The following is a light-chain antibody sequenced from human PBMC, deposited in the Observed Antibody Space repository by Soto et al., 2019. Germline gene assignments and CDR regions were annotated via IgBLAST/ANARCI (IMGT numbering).Light chain of an antibody. Sequence: DIQMTQSPSTLSASVGDRVTITCRASQSISRWLVWYQQKPGKAPKLLIYDASNLESGVPSRFSGSGSGTEFTLTISSLQPDHLATYYCQQYNSYPWTFGQGTKVEIK. CDR1: QSISRW. CDR3: QQYNSYPWT. J-gene: IGKJ1*01. CDR2: DAS. V-gene: IGKV1-5*01.